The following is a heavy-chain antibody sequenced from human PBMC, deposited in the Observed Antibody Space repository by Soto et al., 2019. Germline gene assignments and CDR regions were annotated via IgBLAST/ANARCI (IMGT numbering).Heavy chain of an antibody. Sequence: GGSLRLSCTTSGFTFAKYAMSWVRQAPGKGLEWVSGVSGSGGSTYYSDSVKGRFTISKSASKDTLYLQMNTLRVEDTGIYYCAKASSWYYYYSMDVWGRGTAVTVS. CDR3: AKASSWYYYYSMDV. CDR1: GFTFAKYA. CDR2: VSGSGGST. J-gene: IGHJ6*02. D-gene: IGHD3-16*01. V-gene: IGHV3-23*01.